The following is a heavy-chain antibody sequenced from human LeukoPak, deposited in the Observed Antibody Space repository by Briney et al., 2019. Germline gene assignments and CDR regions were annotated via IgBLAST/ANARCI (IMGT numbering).Heavy chain of an antibody. Sequence: SETLSLTCTVSGGSISSGGYYWSWIRQPPGKGLEWIGYIYHSGSTYYNPSLKNRVTISVDRSKNQFSLKLSSVTAADTAVYYCARGGAYYYGSGSSKPLDYWGQGTLVTVSS. J-gene: IGHJ4*02. CDR2: IYHSGST. CDR3: ARGGAYYYGSGSSKPLDY. D-gene: IGHD3-10*01. CDR1: GGSISSGGYY. V-gene: IGHV4-30-2*01.